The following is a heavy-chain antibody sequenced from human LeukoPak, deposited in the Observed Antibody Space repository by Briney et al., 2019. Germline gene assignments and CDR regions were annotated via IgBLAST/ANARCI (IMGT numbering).Heavy chain of an antibody. CDR1: GASINSYR. D-gene: IGHD3-22*01. J-gene: IGHJ4*02. CDR3: TKGYYEPFVC. CDR2: ISYDGKT. Sequence: PSETLSLTCNVSGASINSYRGNWIRQPPGKGLEWIGYISYDGKTNYNPSLKSRLTLSVDTSKNQFSLNLNSVTAADTARYYCTKGYYEPFVCCGQGTLVTVTS. V-gene: IGHV4-59*01.